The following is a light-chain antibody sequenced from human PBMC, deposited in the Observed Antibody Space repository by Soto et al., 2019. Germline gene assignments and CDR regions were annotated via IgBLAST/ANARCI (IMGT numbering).Light chain of an antibody. CDR2: LNSDASQ. V-gene: IGLV4-69*01. CDR3: QTWGTGILV. J-gene: IGLJ2*01. CDR1: RVHSSYA. Sequence: QLVLTQSPSASASLGASVKLTCTVSRVHSSYAIAWHQQQPEKGPRYLMKLNSDASQNKGPGTPDRFSGSSSGTDRYRTISSLLSEDEADYSSQTWGTGILVFGGGTKLT.